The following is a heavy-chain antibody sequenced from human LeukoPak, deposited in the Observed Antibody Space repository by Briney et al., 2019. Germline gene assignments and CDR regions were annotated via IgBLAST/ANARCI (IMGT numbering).Heavy chain of an antibody. D-gene: IGHD3-10*01. CDR3: ARKSASGNYPLDY. CDR2: ISADSATT. V-gene: IGHV3-23*01. Sequence: GGSLRLSCAASGFNFGSYSMTWVRQAPGKGLEWVSVISADSATTFYADSVKGRSTISRDNAKNTVFLQMSSLRAEDTALYYCARKSASGNYPLDYWGQGTLVTVSS. CDR1: GFNFGSYS. J-gene: IGHJ4*02.